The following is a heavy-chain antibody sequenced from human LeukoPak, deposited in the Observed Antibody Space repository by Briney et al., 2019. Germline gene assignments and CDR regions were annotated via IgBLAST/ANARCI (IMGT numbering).Heavy chain of an antibody. CDR3: ARHEEEDGYNAKTVDY. D-gene: IGHD5-24*01. CDR1: GVSISSTTNY. Sequence: SETLSLTCTVSGVSISSTTNYWGWVCQPPGKGLEWIGSIYYSGTTYYNPSLKSRVTISVDTSKSQFSLKLTSVTAADTAVYYCARHEEEDGYNAKTVDYWGQGTLVTVSS. J-gene: IGHJ4*02. V-gene: IGHV4-39*01. CDR2: IYYSGTT.